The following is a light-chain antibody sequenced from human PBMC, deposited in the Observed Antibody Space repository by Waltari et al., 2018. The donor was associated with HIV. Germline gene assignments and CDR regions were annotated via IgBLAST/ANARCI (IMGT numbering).Light chain of an antibody. V-gene: IGLV3-9*01. J-gene: IGLJ1*01. Sequence: SYELTQALSVSVALGQTAKITCEGGNIGSKNVNWYQQKPGQAPVLVSFRDIMRPSGIPERFSGSNSGKSATLTISRAQAGEEGDYYCQVWDCSSVVFATGTKVTVL. CDR3: QVWDCSSVV. CDR2: RDI. CDR1: NIGSKN.